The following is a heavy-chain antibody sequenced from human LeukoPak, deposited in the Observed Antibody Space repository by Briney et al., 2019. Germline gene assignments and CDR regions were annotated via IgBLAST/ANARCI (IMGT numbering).Heavy chain of an antibody. Sequence: GGSLRLSCAASGFTFTSYAMHWVRQAPGKGLQFVSAISNNGGGTYYANSVKGRFTISRDNSKNTLYLQMGSLRAEDMAVYYCARVAAGWELPPRVYFYYNYMDVWGKGTTVTVSS. CDR1: GFTFTSYA. CDR3: ARVAAGWELPPRVYFYYNYMDV. V-gene: IGHV3-64*01. D-gene: IGHD1-26*01. J-gene: IGHJ6*03. CDR2: ISNNGGGT.